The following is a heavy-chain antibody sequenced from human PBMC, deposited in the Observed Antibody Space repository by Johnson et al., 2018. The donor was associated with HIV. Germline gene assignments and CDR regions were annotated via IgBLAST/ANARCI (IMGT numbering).Heavy chain of an antibody. D-gene: IGHD3-22*01. CDR1: GFTFSSYA. CDR2: ISYDGSNK. Sequence: QVQLVESGGGLVQPGGSLRLSCAASGFTFSSYAMHWVRQAPGKGLEWVAVISYDGSNKYYADSVKGRFTISRDNSKNTLYLQMNSLRAEDTAVYYCARVRYYDSSGSHAFDIWGQGTMVTVSS. CDR3: ARVRYYDSSGSHAFDI. V-gene: IGHV3-30-3*01. J-gene: IGHJ3*02.